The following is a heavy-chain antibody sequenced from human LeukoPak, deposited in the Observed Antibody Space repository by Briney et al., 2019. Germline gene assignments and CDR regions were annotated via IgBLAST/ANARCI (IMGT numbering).Heavy chain of an antibody. D-gene: IGHD3-10*01. J-gene: IGHJ4*02. V-gene: IGHV3-64*04. CDR1: GFTFSSYA. Sequence: GGSLRLSCSASGFTFSSYAMHWVRQAPGKGLEYVSAISSNGGSTYYADSVKGRFTISRDNSKNTLYLQMNSLRAEDTALYYCAKDREIPIIDYWGQGTVVTVSS. CDR2: ISSNGGST. CDR3: AKDREIPIIDY.